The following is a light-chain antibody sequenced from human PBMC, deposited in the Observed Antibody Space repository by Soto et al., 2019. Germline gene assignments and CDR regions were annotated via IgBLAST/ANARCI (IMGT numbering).Light chain of an antibody. CDR1: RSDIGYHNY. Sequence: QSALTQPPSASGSPGQSVTIPCTGTRSDIGYHNYVSWYQQHPGKVPKLLIYEVNKRPSGVPDRFSGSKSGNTASLTISGLQADDEADYYCSSFAVSPVIFGGGTKVTVL. CDR2: EVN. CDR3: SSFAVSPVI. V-gene: IGLV2-8*01. J-gene: IGLJ2*01.